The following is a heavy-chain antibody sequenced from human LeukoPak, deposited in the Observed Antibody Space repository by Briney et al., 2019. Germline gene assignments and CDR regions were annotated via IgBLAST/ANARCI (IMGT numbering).Heavy chain of an antibody. J-gene: IGHJ4*02. V-gene: IGHV1-8*01. D-gene: IGHD6-13*01. CDR2: MNPNSGNT. CDR1: GYTFTSYD. Sequence: ASVKVSCKASGYTFTSYDIHWVRQATGQGLEWMGWMNPNSGNTGYAQKFQGRVTMTRNTSISTAYMELSSLRSEDTAVYYCARGLSRLAAAANWGQGTLVTVSS. CDR3: ARGLSRLAAAAN.